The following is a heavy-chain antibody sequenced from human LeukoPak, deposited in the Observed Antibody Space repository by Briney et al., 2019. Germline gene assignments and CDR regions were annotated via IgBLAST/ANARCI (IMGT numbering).Heavy chain of an antibody. Sequence: GGSLRLSCAASGFTFSSYGMHWVRQAPGKGLEWVAVISYDGSNKYYADSVKGRFTISRDNSKNTLYLQMNSLRAEDTAVYYCAKEVPQLSIDYWGQGTLVTVSS. V-gene: IGHV3-30*18. J-gene: IGHJ4*02. D-gene: IGHD5-18*01. CDR2: ISYDGSNK. CDR1: GFTFSSYG. CDR3: AKEVPQLSIDY.